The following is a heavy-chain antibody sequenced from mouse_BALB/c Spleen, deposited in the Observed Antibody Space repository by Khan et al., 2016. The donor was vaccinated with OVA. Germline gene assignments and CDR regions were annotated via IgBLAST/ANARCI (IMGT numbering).Heavy chain of an antibody. CDR1: GYTFTTYW. Sequence: VQLQQSGTELAKPGASVKMSCKASGYTFTTYWMHWVKQRPGQGLEWIGYINTNSGYTDYNEKFKEKATLSADKSSSTDYMQLSRLTSEDSAVYNCAQERIAYWGQGTTLTVSS. J-gene: IGHJ2*01. CDR2: INTNSGYT. CDR3: AQERIAY. V-gene: IGHV1-7*01.